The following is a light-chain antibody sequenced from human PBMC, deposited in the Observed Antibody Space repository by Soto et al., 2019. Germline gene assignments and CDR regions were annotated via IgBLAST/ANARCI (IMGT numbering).Light chain of an antibody. J-gene: IGLJ2*01. V-gene: IGLV1-47*01. Sequence: QSVLTQPPSASGTPGQRVTISCSGSSSNIGSNFIYWYQQLPGTAPKLRIYRNNERPSGVPDRFSGSKSGTSASLAISGLRSEDEADYHCAAWDDSLSGVVFGGGTKLTVL. CDR3: AAWDDSLSGVV. CDR2: RNN. CDR1: SSNIGSNF.